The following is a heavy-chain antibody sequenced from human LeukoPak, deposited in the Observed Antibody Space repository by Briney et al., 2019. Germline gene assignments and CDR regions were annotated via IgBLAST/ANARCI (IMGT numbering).Heavy chain of an antibody. Sequence: GGSLRLSCVGSGFTFSSYSLTWVRQTPGKGLEWVSSISIGSTSKDYADSVKGRFTIPRDNAKSTLYLQMDSLRVEDTGIFYCATSKLVAGRGRGLWGQGTLVTVSS. CDR3: ATSKLVAGRGRGL. D-gene: IGHD5-12*01. J-gene: IGHJ4*02. V-gene: IGHV3-21*06. CDR1: GFTFSSYS. CDR2: ISIGSTSK.